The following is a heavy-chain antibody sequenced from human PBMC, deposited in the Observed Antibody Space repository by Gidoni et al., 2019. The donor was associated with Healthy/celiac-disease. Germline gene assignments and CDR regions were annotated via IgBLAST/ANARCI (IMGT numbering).Heavy chain of an antibody. CDR3: ARVPRGYCSSTSCSYNWFDP. D-gene: IGHD2-2*01. J-gene: IGHJ5*02. CDR1: GYTFPSYG. CDR2: ISAYNGNT. Sequence: QVQLVPSGAEVKKPGASVKVSCKASGYTFPSYGLIWVRQAPGQGLEWMGWISAYNGNTNYAQKLKGRVTMTTDTSTSTAYMELRSLRSDDTAVYYCARVPRGYCSSTSCSYNWFDPWGQGTLVTVSS. V-gene: IGHV1-18*01.